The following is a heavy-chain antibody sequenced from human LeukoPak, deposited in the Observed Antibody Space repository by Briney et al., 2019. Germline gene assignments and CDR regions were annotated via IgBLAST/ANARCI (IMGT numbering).Heavy chain of an antibody. V-gene: IGHV3-21*01. CDR3: ARSPYSSSWYYFDY. Sequence: PGGSLRLSCADSGFTFSSYAMSWVRQAPGKGLEWVSSISGSSTRTYYADSVKGRFTISRDNAKNSLYLQMNSPRAEDTAVYYCARSPYSSSWYYFDYWGQGTLVTVSS. CDR2: ISGSSTRT. CDR1: GFTFSSYA. D-gene: IGHD6-13*01. J-gene: IGHJ4*02.